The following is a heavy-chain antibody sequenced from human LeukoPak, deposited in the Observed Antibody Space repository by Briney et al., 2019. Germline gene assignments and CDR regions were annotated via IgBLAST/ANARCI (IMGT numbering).Heavy chain of an antibody. J-gene: IGHJ5*02. CDR1: GGSISSSSYY. CDR2: IYYSGST. V-gene: IGHV4-39*07. Sequence: PSETLSLTCTVSGGSISSSSYYWGWIRQPPGKGLEWIGSIYYSGSTYYNPSLKSRVTISVDTSKNQFSLKLSSATAADTAVYYCARLVYYGSGSYSHNWFDPWGQGTLVTVSS. D-gene: IGHD3-10*01. CDR3: ARLVYYGSGSYSHNWFDP.